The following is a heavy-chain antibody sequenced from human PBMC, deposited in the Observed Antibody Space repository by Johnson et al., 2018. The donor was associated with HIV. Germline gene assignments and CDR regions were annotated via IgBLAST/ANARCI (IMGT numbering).Heavy chain of an antibody. Sequence: QEKLVESGGGLVQPGRSLRLSCAASGFAFSSYGIHWVRQAPGKGLEWVAVISNDGSNEYYADSVKGRFTISRDNSKNTLYLQMNSLRAEDTAVYYCARDFLEGWELLSGSAFDIWGQGTMVTVSS. CDR3: ARDFLEGWELLSGSAFDI. V-gene: IGHV3-30*03. CDR1: GFAFSSYG. CDR2: ISNDGSNE. J-gene: IGHJ3*02. D-gene: IGHD1-26*01.